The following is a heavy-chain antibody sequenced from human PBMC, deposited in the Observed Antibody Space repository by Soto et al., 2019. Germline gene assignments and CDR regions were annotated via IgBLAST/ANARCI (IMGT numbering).Heavy chain of an antibody. V-gene: IGHV4-59*08. D-gene: IGHD2-15*01. CDR1: GGSISNYY. CDR2: SYYSGST. Sequence: QVQLQESGPGLVKPSETLSLTCTVSGGSISNYYWSWIRQPPGKGMEWIGDSYYSGSTNYNPSLKGRVTILVDTSKKYFSLKLSSVPAADTAVYYCARRWGRSFDDWGQRTLVTVSA. J-gene: IGHJ4*02. CDR3: ARRWGRSFDD.